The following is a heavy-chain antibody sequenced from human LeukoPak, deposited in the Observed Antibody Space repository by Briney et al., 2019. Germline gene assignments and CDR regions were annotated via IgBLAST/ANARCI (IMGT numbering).Heavy chain of an antibody. CDR1: GFTFSSYS. D-gene: IGHD4-17*01. CDR2: ISRSSSYI. CDR3: ASLDGDYVFDY. J-gene: IGHJ4*02. Sequence: PGGSLRLSCAASGFTFSSYSMNWVRQAPGKGLEWVSSISRSSSYIYYADSVKGRFTIPRDNAKNSLYLQMNSLRAEDTAVYYCASLDGDYVFDYWGQGTLVTVSS. V-gene: IGHV3-21*01.